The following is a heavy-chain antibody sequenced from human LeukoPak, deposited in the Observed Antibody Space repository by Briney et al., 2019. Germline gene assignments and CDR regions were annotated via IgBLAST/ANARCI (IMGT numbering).Heavy chain of an antibody. Sequence: GRSLRLSCAASGFTFSSYAMHWVRQAPGKGLEWVAVISYDGSNEYYADSVKGRFTISRDNSKNTLYLQMNSLRAEDTAVYYCARDLNWGDSSLWGQGTLVTVSS. CDR2: ISYDGSNE. CDR1: GFTFSSYA. D-gene: IGHD7-27*01. V-gene: IGHV3-30-3*01. J-gene: IGHJ4*02. CDR3: ARDLNWGDSSL.